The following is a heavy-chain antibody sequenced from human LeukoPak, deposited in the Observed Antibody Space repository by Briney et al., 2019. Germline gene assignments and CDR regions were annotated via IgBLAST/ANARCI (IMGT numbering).Heavy chain of an antibody. CDR2: IRYDGSNK. CDR1: GFTFSSYG. D-gene: IGHD2-2*01. V-gene: IGHV3-30*02. Sequence: GGSLRLSCAASGFTFSSYGMHWVRQAPCKGLAWVAFIRYDGSNKYYADSVKGRFTISRDNSKNTLYLQMNSLRAEDTAVYYCAKVSSVVPALDYWGQGTLVTVSS. CDR3: AKVSSVVPALDY. J-gene: IGHJ4*02.